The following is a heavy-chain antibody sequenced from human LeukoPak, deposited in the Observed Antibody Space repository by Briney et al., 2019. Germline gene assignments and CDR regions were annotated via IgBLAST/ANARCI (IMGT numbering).Heavy chain of an antibody. J-gene: IGHJ4*02. CDR2: INGGASTT. V-gene: IGHV3-23*01. D-gene: IGHD3-9*01. CDR1: GFTFASYA. CDR3: AIGLINDWSALEY. Sequence: GGSLRLSCAASGFTFASYAMTWVRQAPGKGLDYVSTINGGASTTYYADSVKGRFTISRDNFKNTLYLQMNSLRAEDTAVYYCAIGLINDWSALEYWGQGTLVTVSS.